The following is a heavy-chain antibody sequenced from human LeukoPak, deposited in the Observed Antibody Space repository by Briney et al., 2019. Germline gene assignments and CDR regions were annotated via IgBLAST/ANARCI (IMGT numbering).Heavy chain of an antibody. CDR2: ISGSGRTI. Sequence: GGSLRLSCAASGFTFSGYDMNWVRQAPGKGLEWLSYISGSGRTIYYADSVKGRFTISRDNSKNTLYLQMNSLRAEDTAVYYCAKAGWNGDYFDYWGQGTLVTVSS. CDR3: AKAGWNGDYFDY. V-gene: IGHV3-48*01. J-gene: IGHJ4*02. CDR1: GFTFSGYD. D-gene: IGHD6-19*01.